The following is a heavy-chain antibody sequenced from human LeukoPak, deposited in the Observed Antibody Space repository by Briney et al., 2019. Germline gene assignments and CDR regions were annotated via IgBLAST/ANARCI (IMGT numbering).Heavy chain of an antibody. Sequence: PSETLSLTCTVSGYSISSGYYWGWIRQPPGKGLEWIGSIYHSGSTYYNPSLKSRVTISVDTSKNQFSLKLSSVTAADTAVYYRARDGEYYFDYWGQGTLVTVSS. CDR2: IYHSGST. CDR3: ARDGEYYFDY. D-gene: IGHD3-10*01. CDR1: GYSISSGYY. J-gene: IGHJ4*02. V-gene: IGHV4-38-2*02.